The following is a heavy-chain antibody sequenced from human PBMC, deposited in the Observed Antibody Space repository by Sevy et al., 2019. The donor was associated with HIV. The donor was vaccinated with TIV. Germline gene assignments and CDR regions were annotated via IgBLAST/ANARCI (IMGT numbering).Heavy chain of an antibody. CDR3: ARVGAYILTGYFSFGY. Sequence: GGSLRLSCTASGFTFGDYAMSWFRQAPDKGLEWVGFISSKAYGGTTEYAASVKGRFTISRDDSKSIVYLQMNSLKTEDTAVYYCARVGAYILTGYFSFGYWGQGTLVTVSS. D-gene: IGHD3-9*01. CDR2: ISSKAYGGTT. J-gene: IGHJ4*02. V-gene: IGHV3-49*03. CDR1: GFTFGDYA.